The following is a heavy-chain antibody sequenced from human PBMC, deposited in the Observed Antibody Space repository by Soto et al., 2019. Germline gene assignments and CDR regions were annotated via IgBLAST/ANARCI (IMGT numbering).Heavy chain of an antibody. CDR2: INAANGNT. V-gene: IGHV1-3*01. CDR1: GYTFTTYA. J-gene: IGHJ4*02. Sequence: QVQLVQSGAEVKKPGASVKVSCKASGYTFTTYAMHWVRQAPGQRLEWMGWINAANGNTKYSQKFQGRVTITRDTSASTAYMELSSLRSEDTAVYYCARSLMNTAMVTFYYFDYWGQGTLVIVSS. D-gene: IGHD5-18*01. CDR3: ARSLMNTAMVTFYYFDY.